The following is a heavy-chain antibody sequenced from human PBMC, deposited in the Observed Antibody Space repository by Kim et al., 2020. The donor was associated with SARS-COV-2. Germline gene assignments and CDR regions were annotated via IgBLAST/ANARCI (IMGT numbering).Heavy chain of an antibody. Sequence: SETLSLTCAISGDSVSNSGVAWNRIRQSPSRGLEWLGRTFFRSTKWYNDYTDFVNSRMTISPDVSKNQFSLQLNSVTPEDTAVYYCARGASRSLDYWGQGTLVTVSS. J-gene: IGHJ4*02. CDR2: TFFRSTKWYN. CDR1: GDSVSNSGVA. CDR3: ARGASRSLDY. V-gene: IGHV6-1*01. D-gene: IGHD3-16*01.